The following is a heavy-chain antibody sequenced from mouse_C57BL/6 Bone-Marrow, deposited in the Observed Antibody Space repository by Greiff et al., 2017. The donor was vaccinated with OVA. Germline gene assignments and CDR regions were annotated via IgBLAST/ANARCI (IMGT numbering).Heavy chain of an antibody. CDR1: GYTFTTYP. D-gene: IGHD2-4*01. Sequence: QVQLKESGAELAKPGASVKLSCKASGYTFTTYPIEWMKQNHGKSLEWIGNFHPYNDDTKYNEKFKGKATLTVEKSSSTVYLELSRLTSDDSAVYYCAIYDYDGVADYWGQGTSVTVSS. V-gene: IGHV1-47*01. J-gene: IGHJ4*01. CDR3: AIYDYDGVADY. CDR2: FHPYNDDT.